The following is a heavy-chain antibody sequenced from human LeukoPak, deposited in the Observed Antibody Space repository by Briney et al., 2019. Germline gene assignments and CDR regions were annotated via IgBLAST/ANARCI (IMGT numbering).Heavy chain of an antibody. CDR3: AKGGSAAAGTLDY. D-gene: IGHD6-13*01. J-gene: IGHJ4*02. CDR1: GFTFSSYG. V-gene: IGHV3-30*18. CDR2: ISYDGSNK. Sequence: GRSLRLSCAASGFTFSSYGMHWVRQAPGKGLEWVAVISYDGSNKYYADSVKGRFTISRDNSKNTLYLQMNSLRAEDTAVYYCAKGGSAAAGTLDYWGQGTLVTVSS.